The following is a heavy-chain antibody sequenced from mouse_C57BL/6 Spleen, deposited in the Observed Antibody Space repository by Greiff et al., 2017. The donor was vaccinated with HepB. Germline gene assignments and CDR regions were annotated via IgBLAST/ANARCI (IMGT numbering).Heavy chain of an antibody. J-gene: IGHJ2*01. CDR2: IDPSDSYT. CDR1: GYTFTSYW. Sequence: QVQLQQPGAELVKPGASVKLSCKASGYTFTSYWMQWVKQRPGQGLEWIGKIDPSDSYTNYNQKFKGKATLTVDTSSSTAYMQLSSLTSEDSAVYYCARGSFDYWGQGTTLTVSS. V-gene: IGHV1-50*01. CDR3: ARGSFDY.